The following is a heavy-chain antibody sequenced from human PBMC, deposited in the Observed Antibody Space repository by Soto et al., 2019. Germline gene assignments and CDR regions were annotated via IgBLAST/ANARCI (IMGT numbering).Heavy chain of an antibody. D-gene: IGHD3-22*01. CDR1: GGTFSSYA. V-gene: IGHV1-69*13. Sequence: ASVKVSCKASGGTFSSYAISWVRQAPGQGLEWMGGIIPIFGTANYAQKFQGRVTITADESTSTAYMELSSLRSEDTAVYYCARSVETITMIVVVARENYYYYGMDVWGQGTTVTVSS. J-gene: IGHJ6*02. CDR2: IIPIFGTA. CDR3: ARSVETITMIVVVARENYYYYGMDV.